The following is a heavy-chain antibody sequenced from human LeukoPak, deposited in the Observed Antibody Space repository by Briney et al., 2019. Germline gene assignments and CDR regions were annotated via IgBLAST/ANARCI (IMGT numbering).Heavy chain of an antibody. D-gene: IGHD3-3*02. J-gene: IGHJ4*02. CDR1: GYSISTGYH. Sequence: PSETLSLTCTVSGYSISTGYHWGWIRQPPGQGLEWIGSIYHSGSTYYNPSLKSRVTISVDTSKNQFSLKLRSVTAADTAVYYCARVHSWSGPDYWGQGTRVTVSS. CDR2: IYHSGST. CDR3: ARVHSWSGPDY. V-gene: IGHV4-38-2*02.